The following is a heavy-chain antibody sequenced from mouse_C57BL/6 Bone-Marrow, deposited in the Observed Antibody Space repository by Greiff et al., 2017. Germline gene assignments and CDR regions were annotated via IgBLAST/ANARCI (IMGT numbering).Heavy chain of an antibody. CDR1: GFTFSSYA. Sequence: EVQRVESGGGLVKPGGSLKLSCAASGFTFSSYAMSWVRQTPEKRLEWVATISDGGGYTYYPDNVKGRFTISRDNAKNNLYLQMSHLKSEDTAMYYCARDRGQLRLNYFDYWGQGTTLTVSS. J-gene: IGHJ2*01. V-gene: IGHV5-4*01. CDR2: ISDGGGYT. CDR3: ARDRGQLRLNYFDY. D-gene: IGHD3-2*02.